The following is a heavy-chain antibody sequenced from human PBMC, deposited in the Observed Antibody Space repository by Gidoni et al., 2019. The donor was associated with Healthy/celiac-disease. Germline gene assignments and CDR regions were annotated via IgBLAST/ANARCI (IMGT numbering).Heavy chain of an antibody. V-gene: IGHV3-30*18. CDR1: GFTFSSYG. Sequence: QVQLVESGGGVVQPGRSMRLYCAASGFTFSSYGMHWARQAPGKGRGGVAVISYDGSNKYYADSVKGRFTISRDNSKNTLYLQMNSLRAEDTAVYYCAKEYYDFWSGYATYYYYYMDVWGKGTTVTVSS. D-gene: IGHD3-3*01. CDR3: AKEYYDFWSGYATYYYYYMDV. J-gene: IGHJ6*03. CDR2: ISYDGSNK.